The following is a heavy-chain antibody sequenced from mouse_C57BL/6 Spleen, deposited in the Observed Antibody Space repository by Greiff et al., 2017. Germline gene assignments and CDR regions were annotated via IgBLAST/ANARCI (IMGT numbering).Heavy chain of an antibody. V-gene: IGHV1-85*01. CDR3: AIGLNGDCSPDYFDY. CDR1: GYTFTSYY. D-gene: IGHD2-13*01. J-gene: IGHJ2*01. Sequence: QVQLQQSGPELVKPGASVKLSCKASGYTFTSYYINWVKQRPGQGLEWIGWIYPGDGSTKYNAKFKGEATLTVDTSSSKEYMGLASLQSDGSAVYFCAIGLNGDCSPDYFDYWGQGTTLTVSS. CDR2: IYPGDGST.